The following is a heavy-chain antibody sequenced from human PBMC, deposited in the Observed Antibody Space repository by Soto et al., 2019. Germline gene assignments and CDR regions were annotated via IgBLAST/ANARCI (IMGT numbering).Heavy chain of an antibody. Sequence: QLQLVQSGTELKKPGASVKVSCKASGYTFTNYGITWVRQAPGQGLEWMGWINADYGNTNYEQKFQGRVTMTTDTSTNTAYMELRSVRSDDTAVYYCARKSLSNFNWFDPWGQGTLVTVSS. V-gene: IGHV1-18*04. CDR2: INADYGNT. J-gene: IGHJ5*02. CDR3: ARKSLSNFNWFDP. CDR1: GYTFTNYG. D-gene: IGHD4-4*01.